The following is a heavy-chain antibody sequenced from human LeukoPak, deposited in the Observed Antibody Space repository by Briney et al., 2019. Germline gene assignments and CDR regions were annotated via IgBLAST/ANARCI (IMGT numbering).Heavy chain of an antibody. CDR1: GFAFSGSA. Sequence: GGSLRLSCAASGFAFSGSAIHWVRQASGKGLEWVGRIRSKANSFVKTYAASLEGRFTISRDDSSNTAYLQMNRLKTEDTAVYYCARGRPTGTTTPPPFDYWGQGTLVTVSS. D-gene: IGHD1-1*01. V-gene: IGHV3-73*01. CDR2: IRSKANSFVK. J-gene: IGHJ4*02. CDR3: ARGRPTGTTTPPPFDY.